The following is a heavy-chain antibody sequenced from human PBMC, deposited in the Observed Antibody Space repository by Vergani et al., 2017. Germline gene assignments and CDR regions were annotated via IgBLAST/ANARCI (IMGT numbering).Heavy chain of an antibody. J-gene: IGHJ4*02. D-gene: IGHD3-3*01. CDR2: ISWNSGSI. CDR1: GFTFDDYA. V-gene: IGHV3-9*01. CDR3: AKGSPDFWSGYFDY. Sequence: EVQLVESGGGLVQPGRSLRLSCAASGFTFDDYAMHWVRQAPGKDLEWVSGISWNSGSIGYADSVKGRFTISRDNAKNSLYLQMNSLRAEDTALYYCAKGSPDFWSGYFDYWGQGTLVTVSS.